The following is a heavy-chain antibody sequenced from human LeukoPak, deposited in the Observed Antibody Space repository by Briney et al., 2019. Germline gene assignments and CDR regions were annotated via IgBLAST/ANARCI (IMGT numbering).Heavy chain of an antibody. D-gene: IGHD1-26*01. CDR3: AKDGYSEAY. Sequence: TGGSLRLSCAASGFTFRNFAMSWVRQAPGKGLEWVSGISGSGGSTSHAESMKGRFTISRDNSRNTLYLQMNSLGAEDAAVYYCAKDGYSEAYWGQGTLVTVSS. V-gene: IGHV3-23*01. CDR2: ISGSGGST. CDR1: GFTFRNFA. J-gene: IGHJ4*02.